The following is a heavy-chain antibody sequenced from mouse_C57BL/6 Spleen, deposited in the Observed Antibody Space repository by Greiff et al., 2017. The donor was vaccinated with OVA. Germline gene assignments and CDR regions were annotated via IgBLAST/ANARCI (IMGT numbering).Heavy chain of an antibody. CDR2: INPYNGGT. V-gene: IGHV1-19*01. Sequence: SGPVLVKPGASVKMSCKASGYTFTDYYMNWVKQSHGKSLEWIGVINPYNGGTSYNQKLKGKATLTVDKSSSTAYMELNSLTAEDSAVYYCTRGYYCGSIYYFDYWGQGTTLTVSS. J-gene: IGHJ2*01. CDR1: GYTFTDYY. CDR3: TRGYYCGSIYYFDY. D-gene: IGHD1-1*01.